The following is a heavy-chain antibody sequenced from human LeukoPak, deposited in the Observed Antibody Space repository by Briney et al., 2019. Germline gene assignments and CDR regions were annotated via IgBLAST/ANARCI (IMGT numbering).Heavy chain of an antibody. CDR1: GFTFSSYS. D-gene: IGHD1-26*01. V-gene: IGHV3-21*04. CDR2: ITRSSIYI. J-gene: IGHJ4*02. CDR3: AKAGSIRFDY. Sequence: GGSLRLSCAASGFTFSSYSMNWVRQAPGKGLEWVSSITRSSIYIYYTDSVKGRFTISRDNAKNSLYLQMNSLRAEDTAVYYCAKAGSIRFDYWGQGTLVTVSS.